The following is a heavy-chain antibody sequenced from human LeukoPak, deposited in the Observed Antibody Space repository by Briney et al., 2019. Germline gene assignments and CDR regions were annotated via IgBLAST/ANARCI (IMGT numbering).Heavy chain of an antibody. V-gene: IGHV5-51*01. D-gene: IGHD6-13*01. CDR3: ARHRGSSWPYYYYYGMDV. J-gene: IGHJ6*02. CDR1: GYSFTSYW. Sequence: GESLKISCKGSGYSFTSYWIGWVRQMPGKGLEWMGIIYPGDSDTRYSPSFQGQVTISADKSISTAYLQWSSLKASDTAMYYCARHRGSSWPYYYYYGMDVWGQGTTATVSS. CDR2: IYPGDSDT.